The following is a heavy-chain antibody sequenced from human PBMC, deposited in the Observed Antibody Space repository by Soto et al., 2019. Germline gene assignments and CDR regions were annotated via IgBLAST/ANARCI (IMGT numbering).Heavy chain of an antibody. V-gene: IGHV4-4*02. Sequence: SETLSLTCDVFGVSISSSNWWSWVRQTPGKGLEWIGEIHHSGNTNFNPSLKSRVTKSVDKSKNQFSLKLTSVTAADTAVYYCATGGSIARAGNFDYWGQGILVTVSS. D-gene: IGHD6-13*01. CDR1: GVSISSSNW. J-gene: IGHJ4*02. CDR3: ATGGSIARAGNFDY. CDR2: IHHSGNT.